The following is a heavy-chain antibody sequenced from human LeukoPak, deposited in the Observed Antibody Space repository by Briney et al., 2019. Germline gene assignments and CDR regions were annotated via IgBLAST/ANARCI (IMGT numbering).Heavy chain of an antibody. CDR2: INPSGGGT. J-gene: IGHJ4*02. D-gene: IGHD3-22*01. Sequence: ASVKVSCKASGYTFTTYYIHWVRQAPGQGLEWMGIINPSGGGTSYAQTFQGRVTMTRDTSTSTAYMELNSLRSEDTAVYYCARLFRSSSGYLMLDYWGQGTLVTVSS. CDR3: ARLFRSSSGYLMLDY. CDR1: GYTFTTYY. V-gene: IGHV1-46*01.